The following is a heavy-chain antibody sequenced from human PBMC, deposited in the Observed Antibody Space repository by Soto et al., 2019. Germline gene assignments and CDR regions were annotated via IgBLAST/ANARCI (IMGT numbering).Heavy chain of an antibody. J-gene: IGHJ5*02. CDR1: GFTSSIYA. CDR3: AKDGAGYDILTGYSLHFDP. CDR2: ISGSGGST. V-gene: IGHV3-23*01. Sequence: HPGGSLRLSFAASGFTSSIYAMSWVRQAKGKGLEWVSAISGSGGSTYYADSVKGRFTISRDNSKNTLYLQMNSLRAEDTAVYYCAKDGAGYDILTGYSLHFDPWGQGTLVTVSS. D-gene: IGHD3-9*01.